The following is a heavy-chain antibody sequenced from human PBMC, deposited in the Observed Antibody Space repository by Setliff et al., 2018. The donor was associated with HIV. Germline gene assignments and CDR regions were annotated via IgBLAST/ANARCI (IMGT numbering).Heavy chain of an antibody. D-gene: IGHD3-10*01. CDR1: GGSISSGSYY. J-gene: IGHJ5*02. CDR3: ARADFYGSGINWFDP. V-gene: IGHV4-61*10. CDR2: IYYSGST. Sequence: PSETLSLTCTVSGGSISSGSYYWSWIRQPAGKGLEWIGSIYYSGSTNYNPSLKSRVTISVDPSRNQFSLKLNSVTAADTAVYYCARADFYGSGINWFDPWGQGTLVTVSS.